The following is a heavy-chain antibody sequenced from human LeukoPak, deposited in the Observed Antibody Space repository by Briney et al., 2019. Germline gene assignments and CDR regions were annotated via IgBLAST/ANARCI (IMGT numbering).Heavy chain of an antibody. CDR3: ASRGLGKAWVAFDI. D-gene: IGHD7-27*01. V-gene: IGHV1-2*06. Sequence: ASVEVSCKASGYTFTGYYMHWVRQAPGQGLEWMGRINPNSGGTNYAQKFQGRVTMTRDTSISTAYMELSRLRSDDTAVYYCASRGLGKAWVAFDIWGQGTMVTVSS. CDR1: GYTFTGYY. CDR2: INPNSGGT. J-gene: IGHJ3*02.